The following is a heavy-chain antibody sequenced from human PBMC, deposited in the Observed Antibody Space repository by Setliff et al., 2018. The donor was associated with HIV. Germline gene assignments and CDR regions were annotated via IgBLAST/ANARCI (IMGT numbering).Heavy chain of an antibody. CDR1: GFIVNNFE. Sequence: GESLKISCAASGFIVNNFEMNWVRQTPGKGLEWISYISSSGTIKKYASSVRGRFTISRDNAKKSLYLQMDSLRAEDTAVYYCARENSGTYLGGVFDYWGQGTLVTVSS. CDR2: ISSSGTIK. D-gene: IGHD1-26*01. J-gene: IGHJ4*02. V-gene: IGHV3-48*03. CDR3: ARENSGTYLGGVFDY.